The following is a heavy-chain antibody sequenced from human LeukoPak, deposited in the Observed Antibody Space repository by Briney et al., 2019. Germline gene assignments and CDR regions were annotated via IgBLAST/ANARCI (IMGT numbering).Heavy chain of an antibody. CDR3: AKTPIAGSGWYNWLDP. V-gene: IGHV3-9*01. D-gene: IGHD6-19*01. CDR1: GFTFDDYA. Sequence: GGSLRLSCAASGFTFDDYAMHWVRQAPGKGLEWVSGISWNSGSIGYADSVKGRFTISRDNAKNSLYLQMNSLRAEDTALYYCAKTPIAGSGWYNWLDPWGQGTLVTVSS. J-gene: IGHJ5*02. CDR2: ISWNSGSI.